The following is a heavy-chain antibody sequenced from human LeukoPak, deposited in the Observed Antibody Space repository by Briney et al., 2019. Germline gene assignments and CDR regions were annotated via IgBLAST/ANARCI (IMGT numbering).Heavy chain of an antibody. J-gene: IGHJ4*02. CDR3: ARAQGNGLIDF. CDR2: IYYSGNT. D-gene: IGHD3/OR15-3a*01. V-gene: IGHV4-39*01. Sequence: SETLSLTCTVSGDSISSSKKYWGWVRQPPGKGLEWIGSIYYSGNTYYNPALKSRVTISLDTSRNQFSLRLSSVTAADTADYYCARAQGNGLIDFWGQGTLVTVSS. CDR1: GDSISSSKKY.